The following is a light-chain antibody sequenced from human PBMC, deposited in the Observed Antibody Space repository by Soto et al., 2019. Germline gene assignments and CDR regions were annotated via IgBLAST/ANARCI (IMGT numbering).Light chain of an antibody. CDR1: SSGIRDYNY. CDR3: SSKSPDF. V-gene: IGLV2-14*01. J-gene: IGLJ1*01. CDR2: EVS. Sequence: QSALTQPASVSGSPGQSITISCTGTSSGIRDYNYVSWYQQLPGNAPKLIMYEVSNRPSGISNRSSGSKSGNTASLTISGLQAEDEADYYCSSKSPDFFGTGTKVTVL.